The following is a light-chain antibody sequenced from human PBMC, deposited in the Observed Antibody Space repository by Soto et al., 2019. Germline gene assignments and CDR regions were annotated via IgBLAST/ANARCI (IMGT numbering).Light chain of an antibody. V-gene: IGLV3-21*02. Sequence: SYELTQPPSLSASPGQTVRMTCGGDNIGSKNEHCDQQKARQATKLVVYDDSDRPSGTPERFSGYNAGNTATLTTSGVEAGEEADYYCQVSDGRSDHVVFGGGTKLTVL. CDR3: QVSDGRSDHVV. J-gene: IGLJ2*01. CDR2: DDS. CDR1: NIGSKN.